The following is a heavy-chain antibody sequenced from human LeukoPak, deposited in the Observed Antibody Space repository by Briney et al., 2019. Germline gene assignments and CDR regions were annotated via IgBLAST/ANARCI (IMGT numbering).Heavy chain of an antibody. Sequence: PGGSLRLSCSASGFTFSSYTMNWVRQAPGKGLECVSYISTSSGSIYYADSVKGRFTISRDNAKNSLYLQMNSLRDDDTAVYYCARGGGFCTGTSCYTDYWGQGTLVTVSS. V-gene: IGHV3-48*02. CDR3: ARGGGFCTGTSCYTDY. CDR2: ISTSSGSI. CDR1: GFTFSSYT. J-gene: IGHJ4*02. D-gene: IGHD2-2*02.